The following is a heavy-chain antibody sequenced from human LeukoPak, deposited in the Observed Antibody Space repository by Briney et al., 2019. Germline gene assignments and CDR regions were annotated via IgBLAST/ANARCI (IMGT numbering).Heavy chain of an antibody. V-gene: IGHV4-59*01. Sequence: SETLSLTCTVSGGSIRSYYWSWIRQPPGKGLEWIGYIYYSGSTNYNPSLKSRVTISVDTSKNQFSLKLSSVTAADTAVYYCARVRYSSSWYGRSLFDYWGQGTLVTVSS. CDR3: ARVRYSSSWYGRSLFDY. J-gene: IGHJ4*02. CDR2: IYYSGST. CDR1: GGSIRSYY. D-gene: IGHD6-13*01.